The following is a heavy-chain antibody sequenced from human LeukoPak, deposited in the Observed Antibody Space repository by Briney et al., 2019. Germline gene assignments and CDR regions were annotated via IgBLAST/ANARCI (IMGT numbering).Heavy chain of an antibody. CDR2: TYHRSKWYN. D-gene: IGHD3-10*01. Sequence: SQTLSLTCAISGDSVSSNSAAWNWIRQSPSRGLEWLGRTYHRSKWYNDYAVSVKSRITINPDTSKNQFSLQLNSVTPEDTAVYYCAREAGALWFGELLYPFDYWGQGTLVTVSS. CDR1: GDSVSSNSAA. CDR3: AREAGALWFGELLYPFDY. V-gene: IGHV6-1*01. J-gene: IGHJ4*02.